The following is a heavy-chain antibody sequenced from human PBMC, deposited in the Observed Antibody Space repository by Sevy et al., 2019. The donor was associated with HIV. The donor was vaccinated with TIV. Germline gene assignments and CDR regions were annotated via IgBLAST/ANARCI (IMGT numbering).Heavy chain of an antibody. V-gene: IGHV1-24*01. D-gene: IGHD3-16*01. Sequence: ASVKVSCKVSGYTLTELSMHWVRQAPGKGLEWMGGFDPEDGETIYAQKFQGRVTMTEDTSTDTAYMELNSLRAEDTAVYYCATSGGVTDYGMDVWGQGTTVTVSS. J-gene: IGHJ6*02. CDR2: FDPEDGET. CDR3: ATSGGVTDYGMDV. CDR1: GYTLTELS.